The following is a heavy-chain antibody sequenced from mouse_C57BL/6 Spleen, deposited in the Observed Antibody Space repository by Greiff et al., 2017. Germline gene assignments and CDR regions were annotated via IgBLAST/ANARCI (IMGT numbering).Heavy chain of an antibody. CDR3: AREGSSGSYYYAMDY. V-gene: IGHV3-6*01. CDR1: GYSITSGYY. J-gene: IGHJ4*01. Sequence: EVQRVESGPGLVKPSQSLSLTCSVTGYSITSGYYWNWIRQFPGNKLEWMGYISYDGSNNYNPSLKNRISITRDTSKNQFFLKLNSVTTEDTATXYCAREGSSGSYYYAMDYWGQGTSVTVSS. D-gene: IGHD3-2*02. CDR2: ISYDGSN.